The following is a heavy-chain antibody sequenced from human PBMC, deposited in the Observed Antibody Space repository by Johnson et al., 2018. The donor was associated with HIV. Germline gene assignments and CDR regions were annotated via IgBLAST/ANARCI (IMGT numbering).Heavy chain of an antibody. V-gene: IGHV3-30-3*01. CDR1: GFTVRSNY. CDR2: ISSDGNNK. Sequence: QVQLVESGGGVVQPGGSLRLSCVASGFTVRSNYMSWVRQAPGKGLEWVAVISSDGNNKHYADSVKGRFSISRDNSKNTLYLQMNSLRAKDTAVYYCARDWELGAFDIWGQGTMVTVSS. J-gene: IGHJ3*02. D-gene: IGHD1-7*01. CDR3: ARDWELGAFDI.